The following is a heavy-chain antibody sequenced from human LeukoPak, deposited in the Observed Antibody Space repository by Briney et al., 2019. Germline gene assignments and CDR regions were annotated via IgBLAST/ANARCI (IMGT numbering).Heavy chain of an antibody. CDR2: ISYDGSNK. D-gene: IGHD3-3*01. CDR1: GFTFSSYA. V-gene: IGHV3-30*04. Sequence: GRSLRLSCAASGFTFSSYAMHWVRQAPGKGLEWVAVISYDGSNKYYADSVKGRFTISRDNSKNTLYLQMNSLRAEDTAVYYCARDRSISPYFDYWGQGTLVTVSS. CDR3: ARDRSISPYFDY. J-gene: IGHJ4*02.